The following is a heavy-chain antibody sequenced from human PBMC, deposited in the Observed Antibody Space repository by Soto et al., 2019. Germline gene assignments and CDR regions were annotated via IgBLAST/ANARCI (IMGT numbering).Heavy chain of an antibody. CDR1: GFTFSSYA. V-gene: IGHV3-30*09. D-gene: IGHD2-15*01. CDR3: ARDAGDIVVVVAAFYYYGMDV. CDR2: ISYDGSNK. Sequence: GGSLRLSCAASGFTFSSYAMHWVRQAPGKGLEWVAVISYDGSNKYYADSVKGRFAISRDNSKNTLYLQMNSLRAEDTAVYYCARDAGDIVVVVAAFYYYGMDVWGQGTTVPVSS. J-gene: IGHJ6*02.